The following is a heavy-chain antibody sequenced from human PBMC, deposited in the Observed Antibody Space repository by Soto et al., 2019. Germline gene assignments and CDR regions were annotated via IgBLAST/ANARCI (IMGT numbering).Heavy chain of an antibody. Sequence: ASVKVSCKASGYTFTGYYMHWVRQAPGQGLEWMGWINPNSGGTNYAQKFQGRVTMTRDTSISTAYMELGRLRSDDTAVYYCASDSSGWYSDYYGMDVWGQGTTVTVSS. CDR3: ASDSSGWYSDYYGMDV. V-gene: IGHV1-2*02. D-gene: IGHD6-19*01. CDR1: GYTFTGYY. J-gene: IGHJ6*02. CDR2: INPNSGGT.